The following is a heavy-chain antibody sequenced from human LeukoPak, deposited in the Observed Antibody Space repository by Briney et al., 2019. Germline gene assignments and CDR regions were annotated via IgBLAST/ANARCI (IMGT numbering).Heavy chain of an antibody. V-gene: IGHV3-13*01. Sequence: PGGFLRLSCAASGFTFSNYDMHWVRQGIGKGLEWVATIGSAGDTYYPGSVKGRFTISRDNSKNTLYLQMNSLRAEDTAVYYCARDRRRLRGSYYYYMDVWGKGTTVTVSS. CDR1: GFTFSNYD. CDR2: IGSAGDT. D-gene: IGHD1-26*01. CDR3: ARDRRRLRGSYYYYMDV. J-gene: IGHJ6*03.